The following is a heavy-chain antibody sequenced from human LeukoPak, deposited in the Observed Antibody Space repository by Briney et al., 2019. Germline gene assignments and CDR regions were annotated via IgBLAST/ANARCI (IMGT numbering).Heavy chain of an antibody. V-gene: IGHV3-7*01. CDR1: GFTFSSYW. Sequence: GGSLRLSSAASGFTFSSYWMSWVRQAPGKGLEWVANIKQDGSEKYYVDSVKGRFIISRDNSKNTLYLQMNSLRAEDTAVYYCAKELEVPAAMWRRDYYYYMDVWGKGTTVTVSS. CDR2: IKQDGSEK. CDR3: AKELEVPAAMWRRDYYYYMDV. D-gene: IGHD2-2*01. J-gene: IGHJ6*03.